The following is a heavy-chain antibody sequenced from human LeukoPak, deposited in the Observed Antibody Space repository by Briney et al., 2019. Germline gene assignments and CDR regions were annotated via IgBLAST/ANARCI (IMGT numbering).Heavy chain of an antibody. D-gene: IGHD4-17*01. CDR1: GFTFSSYG. CDR2: IWYDGNDE. V-gene: IGHV3-33*01. Sequence: GSLRLSCAASGFTFSSYGMHWLRQAPGKGLEWVAIIWYDGNDEYYADSVKGRFTISRDNSENTLYLQMNSLRAEDTAVYYCARVIYGDYAPDYWGQGTLVTVSA. CDR3: ARVIYGDYAPDY. J-gene: IGHJ4*02.